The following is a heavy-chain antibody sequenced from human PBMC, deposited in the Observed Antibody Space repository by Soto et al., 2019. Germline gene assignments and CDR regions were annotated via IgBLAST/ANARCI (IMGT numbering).Heavy chain of an antibody. CDR1: GFTFSSYS. Sequence: GGSLRLSCAASGFTFSSYSMNWVRQAPGKGLEWVSSISSSSSYIYYADSVKGRFTISRDNAKNSLYLQMNSLRAEDTAVYYCARDYDFWSGSNYFDYWGQGTLVTVSS. D-gene: IGHD3-3*01. CDR2: ISSSSSYI. CDR3: ARDYDFWSGSNYFDY. V-gene: IGHV3-21*01. J-gene: IGHJ4*02.